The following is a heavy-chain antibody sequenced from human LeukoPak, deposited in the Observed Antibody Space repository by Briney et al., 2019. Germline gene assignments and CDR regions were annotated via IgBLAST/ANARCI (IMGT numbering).Heavy chain of an antibody. D-gene: IGHD3-22*01. V-gene: IGHV3-48*03. CDR2: ISNSGATV. CDR3: ARTIVVVIEYYLDY. J-gene: IGHJ4*02. CDR1: GFPFSRFG. Sequence: GGALRLSCAASGFPFSRFGLNWVRQAPGKGVEWVSHISNSGATVYYADSVRGRFTFSRDNAKNSLYLQMNSLRAEDTAVYYCARTIVVVIEYYLDYWGQGTLVTVSS.